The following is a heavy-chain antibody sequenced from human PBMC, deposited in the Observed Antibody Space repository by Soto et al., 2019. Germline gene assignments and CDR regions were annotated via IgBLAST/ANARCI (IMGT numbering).Heavy chain of an antibody. J-gene: IGHJ4*02. D-gene: IGHD2-15*01. V-gene: IGHV4-61*01. CDR1: GGSVISGSYY. Sequence: SETLSLTCTVSGGSVISGSYYWIWIRQPPGKGLEWIGYIYYSGSTNYNPSLKSRVTISVDTSKNQFSLKLSSVTAADTAVYYCAREVVVAATPYYFDYWGQGTLVTAPQ. CDR3: AREVVVAATPYYFDY. CDR2: IYYSGST.